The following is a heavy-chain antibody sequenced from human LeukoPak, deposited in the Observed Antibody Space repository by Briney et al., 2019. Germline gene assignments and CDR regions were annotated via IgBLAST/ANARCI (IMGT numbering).Heavy chain of an antibody. D-gene: IGHD1-26*01. CDR2: IYSGGST. J-gene: IGHJ4*02. CDR1: GFTVSSNY. CDR3: AKDPYREGYYFDY. Sequence: PGGSLRLSCAASGFTVSSNYMSWVRQAPGKGLEWVSVIYSGGSTYYADSVKGRFTISRDNSKNTLYLQMNSLRAEDTAVYYCAKDPYREGYYFDYWGQGTLVTVSS. V-gene: IGHV3-53*05.